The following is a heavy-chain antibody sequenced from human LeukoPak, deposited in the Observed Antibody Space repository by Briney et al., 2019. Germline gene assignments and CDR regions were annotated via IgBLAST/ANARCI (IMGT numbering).Heavy chain of an antibody. CDR3: ARDRVGATDYFDY. CDR1: GFTVSSNI. CDR2: IYGGGDI. J-gene: IGHJ4*02. Sequence: GGSLRLSCEVSGFTVSSNIMSWVRQAPGKGLEWVSVIYGGGDIYYADSVKGRFTISRDNSKNTLYLQMNSLRAEDTAVYYCARDRVGATDYFDYWGQGTLVTVSS. D-gene: IGHD1-26*01. V-gene: IGHV3-53*05.